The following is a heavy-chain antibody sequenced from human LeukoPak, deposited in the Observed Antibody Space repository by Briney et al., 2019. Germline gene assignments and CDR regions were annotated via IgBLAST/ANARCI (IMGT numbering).Heavy chain of an antibody. CDR1: GFTVSGNY. D-gene: IGHD1-26*01. CDR3: ARGGGIVGVTVEDYFDS. CDR2: TFSPGST. Sequence: GGSRRLSWAASGFTVSGNYMSWVRQAPGKGMEWVSITFSPGSTYYADSVKGRFTSSRDNSKNTMYLRMNRLRVEDTAVYYCARGGGIVGVTVEDYFDSWGQGTLVTVSS. V-gene: IGHV3-66*01. J-gene: IGHJ4*02.